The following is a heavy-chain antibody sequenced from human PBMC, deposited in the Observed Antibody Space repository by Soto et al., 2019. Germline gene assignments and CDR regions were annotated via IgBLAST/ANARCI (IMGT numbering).Heavy chain of an antibody. CDR3: ARDRAGGNCGGYCYYYYGMDV. CDR1: GGTFSSYA. Sequence: QVQLVQSGAEVKKPGSSVKVSCKASGGTFSSYAISWVRQAPGQGLEWMGGIIPIFGTANYAQKFQGRVTITADESTSTAYMELSSRRSEDTAVYYCARDRAGGNCGGYCYYYYGMDVWGQGTTVTVSS. D-gene: IGHD2-21*02. CDR2: IIPIFGTA. J-gene: IGHJ6*02. V-gene: IGHV1-69*01.